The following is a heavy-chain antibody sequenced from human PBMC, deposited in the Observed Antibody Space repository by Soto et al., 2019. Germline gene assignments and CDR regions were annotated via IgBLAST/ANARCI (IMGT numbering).Heavy chain of an antibody. CDR2: ISGSGGST. V-gene: IGHV3-23*01. D-gene: IGHD3-10*01. CDR1: GFTFSSYA. CDR3: AKPQGVRVFYFDD. J-gene: IGHJ4*02. Sequence: PGGSLRLSCAASGFTFSSYAMIWVRQAPGKGLEWVSGISGSGGSTYYADSVKGRFTISRDNPKNTLYLQMNSLRAEDTAVYYCAKPQGVRVFYFDDWGQGTLVTVSS.